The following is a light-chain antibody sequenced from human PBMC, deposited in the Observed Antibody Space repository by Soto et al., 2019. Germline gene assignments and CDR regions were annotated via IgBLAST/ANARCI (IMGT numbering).Light chain of an antibody. CDR2: SNN. J-gene: IGLJ2*01. V-gene: IGLV1-44*01. Sequence: QSVLTQPPSASGTPGQRVTISCSGISSNIGSNTVNWYQQLPGTAPTLLIYSNNQRPSGVPDRFSGSKSGTSASLAISGLQSEDEADYYCAAWDDSLNGVVFGGGTKLTVL. CDR1: SSNIGSNT. CDR3: AAWDDSLNGVV.